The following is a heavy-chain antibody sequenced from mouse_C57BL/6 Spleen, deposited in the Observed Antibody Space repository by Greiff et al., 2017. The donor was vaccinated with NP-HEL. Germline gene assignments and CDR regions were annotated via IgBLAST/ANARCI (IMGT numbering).Heavy chain of an antibody. V-gene: IGHV5-17*01. CDR2: ISSGSSTI. CDR3: ASYSNYVYYAMDY. J-gene: IGHJ4*01. Sequence: EVQRVESGGGLVKPGGSLKLSCAASGFTFSDYGMHWVRQAPEKGLEWVAYISSGSSTIYYADTVKGRFTISRDNAKNTLFLQMTSLRSEDTAMYYCASYSNYVYYAMDYWGQGTSVTVSS. D-gene: IGHD2-5*01. CDR1: GFTFSDYG.